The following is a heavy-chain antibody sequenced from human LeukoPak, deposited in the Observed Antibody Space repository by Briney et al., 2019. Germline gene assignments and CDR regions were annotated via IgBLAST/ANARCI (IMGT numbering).Heavy chain of an antibody. CDR2: VSYSGST. J-gene: IGHJ5*02. V-gene: IGHV4-59*01. D-gene: IGHD3-10*01. Sequence: SETLSLTCTVSGVSMRTYYWSWIRQPPGKGLEWIGYVSYSGSTNYNPSLKSRVTISVDTSKTHFSLKLSSVTAADTAVYYCARALWFGGRGWFDPWGQGTLVTVSS. CDR3: ARALWFGGRGWFDP. CDR1: GVSMRTYY.